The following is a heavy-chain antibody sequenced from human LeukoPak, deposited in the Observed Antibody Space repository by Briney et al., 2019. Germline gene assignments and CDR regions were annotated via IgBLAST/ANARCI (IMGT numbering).Heavy chain of an antibody. J-gene: IGHJ4*02. V-gene: IGHV3-33*01. D-gene: IGHD3-10*01. CDR3: ARDMGYYGSGSYYEPLYYFDY. CDR2: ICYDGSNK. Sequence: PGGSLTLSCVACVLTFSSYGMHWVGQAAGRGLEGVAVICYDGSNKYYADSVKGRFTISRDNSKNTLYLQMNSQRAEDTAVYYCARDMGYYGSGSYYEPLYYFDYWGQGTLVTVSS. CDR1: VLTFSSYG.